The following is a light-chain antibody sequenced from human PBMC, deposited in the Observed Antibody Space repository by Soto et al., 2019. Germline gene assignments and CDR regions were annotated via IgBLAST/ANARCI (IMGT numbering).Light chain of an antibody. CDR2: AAS. V-gene: IGKV1-6*01. J-gene: IGKJ5*01. CDR3: LQDYNYPIT. Sequence: AIQVTQSPSSLSASVGYSVTTTCGASQGIRNDLGWYQQKPGKAPKLLIYAASSLQSGVTSRFSGSGSGTDFTLTISSLQPEDFATYYCLQDYNYPITFGPGTRLDI. CDR1: QGIRND.